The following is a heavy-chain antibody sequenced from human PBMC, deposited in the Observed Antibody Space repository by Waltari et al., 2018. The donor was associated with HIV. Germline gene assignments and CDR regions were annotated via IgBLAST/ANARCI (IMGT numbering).Heavy chain of an antibody. V-gene: IGHV4-34*01. Sequence: QVQLQQWGAGLLKPSETLSLTCAVYGGSFTGYYWSWIRQPPGKGPEWIGEINHSGSNNYNPSLKSRVTISVDTSKNQFSLKLTSVTAADTAVYYCARGQYDSSMDYWGQGTLVTVSS. CDR3: ARGQYDSSMDY. CDR2: INHSGSN. CDR1: GGSFTGYY. J-gene: IGHJ4*02. D-gene: IGHD6-13*01.